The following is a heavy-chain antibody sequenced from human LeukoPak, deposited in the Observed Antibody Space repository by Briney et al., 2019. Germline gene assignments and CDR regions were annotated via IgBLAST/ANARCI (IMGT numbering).Heavy chain of an antibody. CDR1: GGSFSGYY. J-gene: IGHJ6*03. D-gene: IGHD3-10*01. Sequence: PSETLSLTCAVYGGSFSGYYWSWIRQPPGKGLEWIGEINHSGSTNYNPSLKSRVTISVDTSKNQFSLKLSSVTAADTAVYYCAREGSVNYYYCMDVWGKGTTVTVSS. CDR3: AREGSVNYYYCMDV. V-gene: IGHV4-34*01. CDR2: INHSGST.